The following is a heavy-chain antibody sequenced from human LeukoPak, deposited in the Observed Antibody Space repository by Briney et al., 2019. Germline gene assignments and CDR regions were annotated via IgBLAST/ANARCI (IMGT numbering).Heavy chain of an antibody. V-gene: IGHV3-21*01. J-gene: IGHJ3*02. CDR1: GFTFSIYS. CDR2: ISSSSSYI. Sequence: GGSLRLSCAASGFTFSIYSINWVRQAPGKGLEWVSSISSSSSYIYYADSVKGRFTISRDNAKNSLYLHMNSLRAEDTAVYYCVQEGPRGLAFDIWGQGTKVTVSS. CDR3: VQEGPRGLAFDI.